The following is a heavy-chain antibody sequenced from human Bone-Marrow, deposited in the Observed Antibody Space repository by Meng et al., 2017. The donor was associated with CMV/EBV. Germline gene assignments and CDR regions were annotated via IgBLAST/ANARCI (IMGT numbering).Heavy chain of an antibody. D-gene: IGHD5-24*01. V-gene: IGHV4-61*01. Sequence: CNVSGASVSSGSYYWTWIRQPPGKGLEWIGFIYYSGSTNYNPSLKSRVTISVDTSKNQFSLKLSSVTAADTAVYYCARERKRNWFDPWGQGTLVTVSS. CDR3: ARERKRNWFDP. J-gene: IGHJ5*02. CDR1: GASVSSGSYY. CDR2: IYYSGST.